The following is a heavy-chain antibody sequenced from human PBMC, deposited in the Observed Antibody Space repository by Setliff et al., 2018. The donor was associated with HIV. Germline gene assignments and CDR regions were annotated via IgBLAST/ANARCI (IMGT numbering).Heavy chain of an antibody. D-gene: IGHD3-3*01. Sequence: LSLSCAASGFSFSNFWMQWVRQAPREGLVCVARMDGDGKYILYADSEKGRFTISRDNAKNTLYLQMNSLRDEDTAVYYCARDRGSGTCRGCDYMDVWGKGTTGTVSS. V-gene: IGHV3-74*01. CDR3: ARDRGSGTCRGCDYMDV. CDR2: MDGDGKYI. CDR1: GFSFSNFW. J-gene: IGHJ6*03.